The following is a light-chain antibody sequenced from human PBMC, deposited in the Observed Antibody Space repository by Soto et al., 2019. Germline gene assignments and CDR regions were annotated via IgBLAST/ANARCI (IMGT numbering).Light chain of an antibody. J-gene: IGKJ4*01. CDR2: DAS. CDR1: QSVSSY. V-gene: IGKV3-11*01. Sequence: EIVLTQSPATLSLSPGERATLSCRASQSVSSYLAWYQQKPGQAPRLLIYDASNTATGIPARFSGSGSGTDFTLTISSLEPEDCAVYYCQQRSNLPLTFGGRTKVEIK. CDR3: QQRSNLPLT.